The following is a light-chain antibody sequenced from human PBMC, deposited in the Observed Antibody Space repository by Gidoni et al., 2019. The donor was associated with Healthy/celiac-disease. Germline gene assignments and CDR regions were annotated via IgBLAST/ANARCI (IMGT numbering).Light chain of an antibody. CDR2: DAS. Sequence: DIQLTQFPSTLSASVGDRVTITCRASQSISSWLTWYQQKPGKAPKLLIYDASSLESGVPSRFSGSGSGTEFTLTISSLQPDDFATYYCQQYNSIKWTFGQGTKVEIK. J-gene: IGKJ1*01. V-gene: IGKV1-5*01. CDR3: QQYNSIKWT. CDR1: QSISSW.